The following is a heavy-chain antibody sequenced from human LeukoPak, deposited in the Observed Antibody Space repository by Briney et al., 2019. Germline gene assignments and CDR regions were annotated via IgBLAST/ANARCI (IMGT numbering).Heavy chain of an antibody. CDR2: IYYSGST. D-gene: IGHD3-22*01. V-gene: IGHV4-59*01. CDR3: ARVTGYMIEDYFHY. Sequence: SETLSLTCTVSGGSISSYYWSWIRQPPGKGLEWMGYIYYSGSTNYNPSLKSRVTISVETSKNQFSLKLSSVTAADTAVYYCARVTGYMIEDYFHYWGQGTLVTVSS. J-gene: IGHJ4*02. CDR1: GGSISSYY.